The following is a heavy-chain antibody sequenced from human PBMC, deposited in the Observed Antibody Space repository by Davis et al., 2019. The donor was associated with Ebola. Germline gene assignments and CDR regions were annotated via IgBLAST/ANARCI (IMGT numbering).Heavy chain of an antibody. CDR2: IYSGGST. V-gene: IGHV3-53*01. J-gene: IGHJ4*02. CDR1: GFTVSSNY. D-gene: IGHD1-14*01. Sequence: GESLKISCAASGFTVSSNYMSWVRQAPGKGLEWVSVIYSGGSTYYADSVKGRFTISRDNSKNTLYLQMNSLRAEDTAVYYCARDVQPGGLDYWGQGTLVTVSS. CDR3: ARDVQPGGLDY.